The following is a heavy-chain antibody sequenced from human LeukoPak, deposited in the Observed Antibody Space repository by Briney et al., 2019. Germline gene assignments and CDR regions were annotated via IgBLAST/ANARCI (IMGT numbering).Heavy chain of an antibody. Sequence: QAGGSLRLSCAASGFTFRNYGMHWVRQTPGKGLEWVAYIWYDGSNTYYADSVKGRFTISRDNSKNTLYLQVISLTVEDTAVYYCARDHLFRGRDFDSPVHWGQGTLVTVSS. CDR1: GFTFRNYG. D-gene: IGHD3-9*01. V-gene: IGHV3-33*01. CDR3: ARDHLFRGRDFDSPVH. CDR2: IWYDGSNT. J-gene: IGHJ4*02.